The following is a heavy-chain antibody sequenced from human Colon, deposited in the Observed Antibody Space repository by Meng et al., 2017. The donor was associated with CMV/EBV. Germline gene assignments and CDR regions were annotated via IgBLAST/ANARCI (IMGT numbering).Heavy chain of an antibody. J-gene: IGHJ3*02. Sequence: GGSLRLSCAASGFTFSNYELNWVRQAPGRGLEWISYISASGSTIYYADSVKGRFTISRDNANNSLYLQMSGLRGEDTAVYYCVREAIIGITDVFDIWGQGTMVTVSS. CDR3: VREAIIGITDVFDI. V-gene: IGHV3-48*03. D-gene: IGHD1-14*01. CDR2: ISASGSTI. CDR1: GFTFSNYE.